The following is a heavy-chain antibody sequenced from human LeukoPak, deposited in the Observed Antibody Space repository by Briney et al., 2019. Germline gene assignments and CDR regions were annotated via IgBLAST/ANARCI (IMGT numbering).Heavy chain of an antibody. CDR1: GFTFSNYA. Sequence: GRSLRLSCAASGFTFSNYAVHWVRQAPGKGLEWVSIIYSGGSTYSADSVKGRFTISRDNSQNTLYLQMNSLTAEDTAMYYCTRASSYFGSGTYRGYFDYWGQGTLVTVSS. D-gene: IGHD3-10*01. V-gene: IGHV3-53*01. CDR3: TRASSYFGSGTYRGYFDY. CDR2: IYSGGST. J-gene: IGHJ4*02.